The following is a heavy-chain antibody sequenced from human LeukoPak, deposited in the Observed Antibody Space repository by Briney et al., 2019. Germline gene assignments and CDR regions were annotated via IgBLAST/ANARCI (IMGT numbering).Heavy chain of an antibody. J-gene: IGHJ4*02. V-gene: IGHV3-23*01. CDR1: GFTFTSYA. D-gene: IGHD6-13*01. CDR2: ISGSGGNT. CDR3: AKSGDGYSSSRPYFFDY. Sequence: GGSLRLSCAASGFTFTSYAMSWVRQAPGQGLEWVSGISGSGGNTYYADSVKGRFTISRDNSKNTLYLQMNSLRVEDTAIYYCAKSGDGYSSSRPYFFDYWGQGTLVTVSS.